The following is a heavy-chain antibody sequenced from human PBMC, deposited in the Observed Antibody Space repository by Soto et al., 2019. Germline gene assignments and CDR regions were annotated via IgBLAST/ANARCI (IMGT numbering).Heavy chain of an antibody. CDR3: ARAPAAYHIAAAGFDY. V-gene: IGHV6-1*01. CDR2: AYYRSKWYN. Sequence: SHTLSLTCAISVDSVSSSSAAWPWIRQSPSRGLDWLGRAYYRSKWYNDYAVSVKSRITINPDTTKNQFSLQLNSGTPEDTAVYYCARAPAAYHIAAAGFDYWGQGTLVTVSS. J-gene: IGHJ4*02. D-gene: IGHD6-13*01. CDR1: VDSVSSSSAA.